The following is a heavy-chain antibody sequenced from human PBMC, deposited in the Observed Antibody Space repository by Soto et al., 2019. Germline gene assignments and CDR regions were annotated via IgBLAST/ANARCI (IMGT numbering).Heavy chain of an antibody. Sequence: EMQLVESGGGLVQPGGSLRLSCAASGFTFSDSWMNWVRQAPGKGLEWVANIKADGSEKYYVDSVKGRFTISRDNAKNSLYLQMDSLRAEDTAVYYCVSPGGVLEPLTGWGQGTLVTVSS. CDR2: IKADGSEK. D-gene: IGHD1-1*01. CDR1: GFTFSDSW. J-gene: IGHJ4*02. V-gene: IGHV3-7*05. CDR3: VSPGGVLEPLTG.